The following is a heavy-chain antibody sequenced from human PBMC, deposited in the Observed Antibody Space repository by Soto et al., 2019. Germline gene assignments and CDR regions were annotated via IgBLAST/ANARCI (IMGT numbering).Heavy chain of an antibody. Sequence: ASVKVSGKASGYTFTSYGISWVRQAPGQGLEWMGWISAYNGNTNHAQKLQGRVTMTTDTSTSTAYMELRSLRSDDTAVYYCARDLTGDSSWFDPWGQGTLVTVSS. D-gene: IGHD6-13*01. J-gene: IGHJ5*02. CDR2: ISAYNGNT. CDR1: GYTFTSYG. CDR3: ARDLTGDSSWFDP. V-gene: IGHV1-18*01.